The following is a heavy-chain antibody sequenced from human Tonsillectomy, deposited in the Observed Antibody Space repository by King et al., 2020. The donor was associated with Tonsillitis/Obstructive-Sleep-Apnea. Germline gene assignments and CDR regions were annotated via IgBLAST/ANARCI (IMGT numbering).Heavy chain of an antibody. CDR1: GFTFKNYA. V-gene: IGHV3-23*04. Sequence: VQLVESGGGLEQPGGSLRLSCAASGFTFKNYAMSWVRQAPGKGLECVSAVSGSGGSTYYTDSVKGRFTISRDNSKNTLYLQMNSLRAEDTALYYCAKGTYRYTSGPTDFIDTSGSTYYYYYMDVWGKGTTVTVSS. CDR2: VSGSGGST. J-gene: IGHJ6*03. CDR3: AKGTYRYTSGPTDFIDTSGSTYYYYYMDV. D-gene: IGHD3-10*01.